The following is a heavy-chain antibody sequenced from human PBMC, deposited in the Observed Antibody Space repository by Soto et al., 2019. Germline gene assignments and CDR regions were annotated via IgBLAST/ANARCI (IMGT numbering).Heavy chain of an antibody. J-gene: IGHJ4*02. D-gene: IGHD6-19*01. Sequence: SETLSLTCTVSGGSISSYYWSWIRQPPGKGLEWIGYIYYSGSTNYNPSLKSRVTISVDTSKNQFSLKLSSVTAADTAVYYCAIVSSGGEVYFDYWGQGTLLTVSS. CDR1: GGSISSYY. V-gene: IGHV4-59*01. CDR3: AIVSSGGEVYFDY. CDR2: IYYSGST.